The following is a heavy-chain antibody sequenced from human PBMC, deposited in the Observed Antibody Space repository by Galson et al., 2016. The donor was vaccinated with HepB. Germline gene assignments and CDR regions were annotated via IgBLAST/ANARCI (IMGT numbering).Heavy chain of an antibody. V-gene: IGHV3-43*01. J-gene: IGHJ6*02. D-gene: IGHD1-14*01. Sequence: SLRLSCAASGFIFDDYTMHWVRQAPGKGLEWVSVISWDGRSTFYAHSVKGRFTTSRDNSKKSLYLQMNSLRTEDTALYYCAKDMRTRTRSLYYYAMDVWGQGTTVTVSS. CDR2: ISWDGRST. CDR1: GFIFDDYT. CDR3: AKDMRTRTRSLYYYAMDV.